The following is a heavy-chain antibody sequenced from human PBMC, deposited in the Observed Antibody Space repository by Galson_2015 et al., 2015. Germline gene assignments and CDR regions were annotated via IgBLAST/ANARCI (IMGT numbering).Heavy chain of an antibody. CDR2: MNPNSGNT. J-gene: IGHJ4*02. V-gene: IGHV1-8*01. CDR3: ARVAGYGDYLDY. Sequence: MGWMNPNSGNTGYAQKFQGRVTMTRNTSISTAYMELSSLRSEDTAVYYCARVAGYGDYLDYWGQGTLVTVSS. D-gene: IGHD4-17*01.